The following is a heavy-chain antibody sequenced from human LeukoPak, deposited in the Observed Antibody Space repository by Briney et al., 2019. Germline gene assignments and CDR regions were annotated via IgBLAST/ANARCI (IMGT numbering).Heavy chain of an antibody. J-gene: IGHJ4*02. V-gene: IGHV3-66*01. D-gene: IGHD2-21*02. Sequence: GGSLRLSCAASGFTVSSNYITWVRRAPGKGLEWVSVIYSSGITYYADSVKGRFTISRDNSKNTLYLQMNSLRAEDTAFYYCARGHNSRAGVTDCCPLDFWGQGTLVTVSS. CDR1: GFTVSSNY. CDR2: IYSSGIT. CDR3: ARGHNSRAGVTDCCPLDF.